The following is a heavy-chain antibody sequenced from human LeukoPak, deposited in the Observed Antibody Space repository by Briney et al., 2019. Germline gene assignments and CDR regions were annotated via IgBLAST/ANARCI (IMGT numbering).Heavy chain of an antibody. Sequence: SETLSLTCTVSGYSISSGYYWGWIRQPPGKGLEWIGSIYHSGGTYYNPSPKSPVTPSAETPKNQFSLRLSSVTAADTSVYYCAREVDCSSTSCYTNWFDPWGQGTLVTVSS. D-gene: IGHD2-2*02. V-gene: IGHV4-38-2*02. J-gene: IGHJ5*02. CDR2: IYHSGGT. CDR3: AREVDCSSTSCYTNWFDP. CDR1: GYSISSGYY.